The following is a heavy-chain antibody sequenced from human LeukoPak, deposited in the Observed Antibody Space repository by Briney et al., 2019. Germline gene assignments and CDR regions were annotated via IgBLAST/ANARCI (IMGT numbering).Heavy chain of an antibody. D-gene: IGHD5-18*01. CDR3: ARDRGYSYEPYFDY. V-gene: IGHV3-30*03. J-gene: IGHJ4*02. Sequence: GGSLRLSCAASGFTFSSYGMHWVRQAPGKGLEWVAVISYDGSNKYYADSVKGRFTVSRDNAKNSLYLQVSSLRAEDTAVYYCARDRGYSYEPYFDYWGQGIMVTVSS. CDR1: GFTFSSYG. CDR2: ISYDGSNK.